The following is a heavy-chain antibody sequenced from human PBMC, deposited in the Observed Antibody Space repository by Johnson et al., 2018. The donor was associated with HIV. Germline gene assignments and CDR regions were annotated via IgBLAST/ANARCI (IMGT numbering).Heavy chain of an antibody. CDR3: AKRRIVGATVAGAFDI. CDR1: GFTFRSYG. J-gene: IGHJ3*02. Sequence: QVQLVESGGGVVQPGRSLRLSCAASGFTFRSYGMHWVRQAPGKGLEWVAVISYDGSNKFSADSVQGRFTISRDNSKNTLYLQMNSLRAEDTALYYCAKRRIVGATVAGAFDIWGQGTMVTVSS. CDR2: ISYDGSNK. V-gene: IGHV3-30*18. D-gene: IGHD1-26*01.